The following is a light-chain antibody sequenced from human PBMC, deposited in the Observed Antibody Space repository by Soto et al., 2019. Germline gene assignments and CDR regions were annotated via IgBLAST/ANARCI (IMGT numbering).Light chain of an antibody. CDR2: AAS. Sequence: EIVLTHSPGTLSLSPWERATLSFRSSQTVSSSFLAWYQQTPGQAPRLLIYAASSRATGIPDRFSGSGSGTDFTLTISRLEPEDFAVYYCQQYGNSPQKFGQGTKVDIK. J-gene: IGKJ1*01. CDR1: QTVSSSF. V-gene: IGKV3-20*01. CDR3: QQYGNSPQK.